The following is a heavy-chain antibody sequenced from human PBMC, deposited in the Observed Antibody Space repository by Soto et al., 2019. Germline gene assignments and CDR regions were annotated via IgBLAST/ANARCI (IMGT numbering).Heavy chain of an antibody. J-gene: IGHJ3*02. D-gene: IGHD3-22*01. CDR1: GYSFTSYW. V-gene: IGHV5-10-1*01. Sequence: PGESLKISCKGSGYSFTSYWISWVREMPGKGLEWMGRIDPSDSYTNYSPSFQGHVTISADKSISTAYLQWSSLKASDTAMYYCARNYYDSSGYPGIWGQGTMVTVS. CDR3: ARNYYDSSGYPGI. CDR2: IDPSDSYT.